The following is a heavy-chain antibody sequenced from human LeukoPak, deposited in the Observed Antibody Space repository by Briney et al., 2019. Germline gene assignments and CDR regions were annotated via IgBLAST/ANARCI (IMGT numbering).Heavy chain of an antibody. CDR2: ISWNIDNI. V-gene: IGHV3-9*01. CDR1: GFTFDDYA. J-gene: IGHJ4*02. CDR3: AKDYDYGFDY. Sequence: GRSLRLSCAASGFTFDDYAMHWVRQAPGKGLEWVSGISWNIDNIDYADSVRGRFTISRYNAKNSLYLQMNSLRAEDTALYYCAKDYDYGFDYWGQGTLVTVSS. D-gene: IGHD4-17*01.